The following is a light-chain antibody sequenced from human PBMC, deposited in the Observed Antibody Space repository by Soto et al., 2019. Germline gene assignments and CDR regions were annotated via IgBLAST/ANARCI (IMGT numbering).Light chain of an antibody. J-gene: IGKJ4*01. V-gene: IGKV3-11*01. CDR1: QSVSSY. CDR3: QQRTNWPPLT. Sequence: EIVLTQSPATLSLSPGERATLSCRASQSVSSYLAWYQQRPGQAPRLLIYDASNRATGIPARFSGSGSGTDFPLTISSLEPEDFVVYYCQQRTNWPPLTFGGGTKVEIK. CDR2: DAS.